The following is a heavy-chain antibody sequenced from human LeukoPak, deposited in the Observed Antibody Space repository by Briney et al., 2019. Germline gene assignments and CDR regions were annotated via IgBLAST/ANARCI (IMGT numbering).Heavy chain of an antibody. CDR1: GGSISSSSYY. J-gene: IGHJ5*02. CDR3: ARHSGWFDP. CDR2: IYYSGST. Sequence: SETLSLTCTVSGGSISSSSYYWGWIRQPPGKGLEWIGSIYYSGSTYYNPSLKSRVTISVDTSKNQFSLKLSSVTAADTAVYYCARHSGWFDPWGQGTLVTVSS. V-gene: IGHV4-39*01.